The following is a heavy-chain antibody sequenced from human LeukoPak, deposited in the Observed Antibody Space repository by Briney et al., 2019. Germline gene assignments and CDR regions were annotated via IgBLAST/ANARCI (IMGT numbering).Heavy chain of an antibody. J-gene: IGHJ4*02. D-gene: IGHD2-2*01. CDR1: GGSFSGYY. CDR2: INHSGST. V-gene: IGHV4-34*01. Sequence: SETLSLTCAVYGGSFSGYYWSWIRQPLGKGLEWIGEINHSGSTNYNPSLKSRVTISVDTSKNQFSLKLSSVTAADTAVYYCARLSQLLGESFDYWGQGTLVTVSS. CDR3: ARLSQLLGESFDY.